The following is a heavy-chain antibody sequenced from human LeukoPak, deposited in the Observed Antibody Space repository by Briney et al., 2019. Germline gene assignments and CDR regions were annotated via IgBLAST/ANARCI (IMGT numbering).Heavy chain of an antibody. CDR3: ARGGQWLVRVFDY. J-gene: IGHJ4*02. CDR1: GYTFTSYD. CDR2: MNPKSGNT. V-gene: IGHV1-8*01. D-gene: IGHD6-19*01. Sequence: GASVTVSCKASGYTFTSYDINWVRQAAGQGLEGMGWMNPKSGNTGYAQKFQGRVTMTRTTSISTAYMELSSLRSEDTAVYYCARGGQWLVRVFDYWGQGTLVTVSS.